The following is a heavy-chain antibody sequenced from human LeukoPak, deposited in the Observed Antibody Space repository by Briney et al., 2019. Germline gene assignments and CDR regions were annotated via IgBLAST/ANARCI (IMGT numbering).Heavy chain of an antibody. CDR3: ARDCSSTSCPFDY. J-gene: IGHJ4*02. CDR2: ISSSSSYI. CDR1: GFTFSSYS. D-gene: IGHD2-2*01. V-gene: IGHV3-21*01. Sequence: GGSLRLSCAASGFTFSSYSMNWVRQAPGKGLEWVSSISSSSSYIYYADSVKGRFTISRDNAKNSLYLQMNSLRAEDTAVYYCARDCSSTSCPFDYWGQGTLATVSS.